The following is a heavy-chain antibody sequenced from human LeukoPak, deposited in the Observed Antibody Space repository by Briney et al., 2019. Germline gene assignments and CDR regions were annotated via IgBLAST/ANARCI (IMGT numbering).Heavy chain of an antibody. V-gene: IGHV5-51*01. J-gene: IGHJ4*02. CDR3: ATSPSDDSPSDY. CDR1: GYSFTSYW. CDR2: IYPGDSDT. D-gene: IGHD4-11*01. Sequence: GESLKISCKGSGYSFTSYWISWVRQMPGKGLEWMGIIYPGDSDTRYSPSFQGQVTISVDKSISTAYLQWGSLKASDTAIYYCATSPSDDSPSDYWGQGTLVTVSS.